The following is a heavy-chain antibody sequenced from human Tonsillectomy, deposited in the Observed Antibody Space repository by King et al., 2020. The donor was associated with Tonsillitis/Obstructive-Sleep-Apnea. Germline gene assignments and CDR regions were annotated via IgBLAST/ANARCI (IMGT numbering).Heavy chain of an antibody. V-gene: IGHV3-23*04. D-gene: IGHD2-15*01. CDR3: AKGGVVVVVAAINLARAFDI. J-gene: IGHJ3*02. CDR2: ISGSGGSS. CDR1: GFTFSSYA. Sequence: VQLVESGGGLVQPGGSLRLSCAASGFTFSSYAMSWVRQAPGKGLEWVSAISGSGGSSYYADSVKGRFTISRDNSKNTLYLQMNSLRAEDTAVYYCAKGGVVVVVAAINLARAFDIWGQGTMVTVSS.